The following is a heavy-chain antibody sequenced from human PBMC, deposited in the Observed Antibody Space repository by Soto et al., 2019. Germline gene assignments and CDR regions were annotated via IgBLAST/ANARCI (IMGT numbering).Heavy chain of an antibody. CDR2: ISAYNDNT. D-gene: IGHD1-1*01. J-gene: IGHJ4*02. V-gene: IGHV1-18*04. Sequence: QVQLVQSGAEVRNPGASVKVSCKASGYTFTSYGFNWVRQAPGRGLEWMGWISAYNDNTNYAQKLQGRVTMTIDTSTSTGYMELRSLRSDDTAVYYCARGQLQSDFDYWGQGTLVTVSS. CDR3: ARGQLQSDFDY. CDR1: GYTFTSYG.